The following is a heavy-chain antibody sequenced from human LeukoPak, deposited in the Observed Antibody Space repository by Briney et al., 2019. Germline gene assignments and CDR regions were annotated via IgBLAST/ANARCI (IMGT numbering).Heavy chain of an antibody. CDR3: AKDTYSSGPTGFDC. CDR1: GFTFSSYS. CDR2: ISWNSGSI. D-gene: IGHD6-19*01. Sequence: GGSLRLSCAASGFTFSSYSMNWVRQAPGKGLEWVSGISWNSGSIGYADSVKGRFTISRDNAKNSLYLQMDSLRAEDTALYYCAKDTYSSGPTGFDCWGQGTLVTVSS. V-gene: IGHV3-9*01. J-gene: IGHJ4*02.